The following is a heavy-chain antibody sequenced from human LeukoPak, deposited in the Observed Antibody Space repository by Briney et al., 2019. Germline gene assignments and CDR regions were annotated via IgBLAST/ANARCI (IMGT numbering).Heavy chain of an antibody. J-gene: IGHJ6*03. Sequence: GASVKVSCKASGYTFTGCYMHWVRQAPGQGLEWMGWINPNSGGTNYAQKFQGRVTMTRDTSISTAYMELSRLRSDDTAVYYCAREVAAAGTYYYYMDVWGKGTTVTISS. CDR1: GYTFTGCY. CDR3: AREVAAAGTYYYYMDV. D-gene: IGHD6-13*01. V-gene: IGHV1-2*02. CDR2: INPNSGGT.